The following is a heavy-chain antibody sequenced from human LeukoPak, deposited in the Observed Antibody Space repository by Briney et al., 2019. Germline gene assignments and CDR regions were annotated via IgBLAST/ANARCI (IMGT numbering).Heavy chain of an antibody. CDR3: AKAGIGVVGYFDY. CDR1: GFTFSSYG. CDR2: IRGSGGGT. D-gene: IGHD6-19*01. Sequence: GGSLRLSCAASGFTFSSYGMHWVRQAPGKGLEWVSAIRGSGGGTYYADSVKGRFTISRDNSKNTLYLQMNSLRDEDTALYYCAKAGIGVVGYFDYWGQETLVTVSS. J-gene: IGHJ4*02. V-gene: IGHV3-23*01.